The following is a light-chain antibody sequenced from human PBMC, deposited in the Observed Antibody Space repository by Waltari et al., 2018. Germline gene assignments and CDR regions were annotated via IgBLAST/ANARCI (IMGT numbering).Light chain of an antibody. CDR3: CSYAGYTSLL. CDR2: EVS. J-gene: IGLJ2*01. CDR1: SSDVGDYNL. Sequence: HSALTQPASVSGSPGQSLTLSCPGTSSDVGDYNLISWYHQYPATAPKLMIYEVSQRPSGVYSRFSGSKSGNTASLTISGLQAEDEAEYYCCSYAGYTSLLFGGGTKLTVL. V-gene: IGLV2-23*02.